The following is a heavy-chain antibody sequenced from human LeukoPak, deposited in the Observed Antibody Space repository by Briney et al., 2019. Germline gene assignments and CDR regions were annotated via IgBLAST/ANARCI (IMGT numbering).Heavy chain of an antibody. Sequence: SETLSLTCTVSGGSISGGYWSWIRQPPGRGLEWIGYVYTSGSTNYNPSLKSRVTISVDTSKSQFALKLSSVTAADTAVYYCAKSYFDYSTYYSYYFSLWGQGALVTVSS. V-gene: IGHV4-4*09. CDR2: VYTSGST. J-gene: IGHJ4*02. CDR1: GGSISGGY. D-gene: IGHD4-11*01. CDR3: AKSYFDYSTYYSYYFSL.